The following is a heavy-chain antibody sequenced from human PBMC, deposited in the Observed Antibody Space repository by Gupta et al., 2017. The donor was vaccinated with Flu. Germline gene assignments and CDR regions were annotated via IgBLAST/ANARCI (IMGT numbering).Heavy chain of an antibody. D-gene: IGHD3-16*01. V-gene: IGHV4-4*02. CDR1: SISSSNW. Sequence: SISSSNWWSWVRQPPGKGLEWIGEISHSGSTNYNPSLKSRVTISVDKSKNQFSLKLTSVTAADTAVYYCAREGVMAWFDPWGQGTLVTVSS. J-gene: IGHJ5*02. CDR2: ISHSGST. CDR3: AREGVMAWFDP.